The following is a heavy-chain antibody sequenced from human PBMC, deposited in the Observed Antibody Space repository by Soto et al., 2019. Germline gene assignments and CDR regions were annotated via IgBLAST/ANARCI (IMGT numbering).Heavy chain of an antibody. CDR2: ISYDGSNK. V-gene: IGHV3-30*18. Sequence: GGSLRLSCAASGFTFSSYGMHWVRQAPGKGLEWVAVISYDGSNKYYADSVKGRFTISRDNSKNTLYLQMNSLRAEDTAVFYCAKDGLAVAGTGPSDYWGQGTLVTVSS. CDR1: GFTFSSYG. J-gene: IGHJ4*02. D-gene: IGHD6-19*01. CDR3: AKDGLAVAGTGPSDY.